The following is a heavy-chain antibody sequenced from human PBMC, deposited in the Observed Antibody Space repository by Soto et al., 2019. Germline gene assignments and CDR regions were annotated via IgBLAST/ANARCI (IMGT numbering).Heavy chain of an antibody. J-gene: IGHJ4*02. CDR1: GYTFTSYA. D-gene: IGHD6-13*01. CDR2: INAGNGNT. CDR3: ARDPGSSWFYFDY. Sequence: ASVKVYCKASGYTFTSYAMHWVRQAPGQRLEWMGWINAGNGNTKYSQKFQGRVTITRDTSASTAYMELSSLRSEDTAVYYCARDPGSSWFYFDYWGQGTLVTVS. V-gene: IGHV1-3*01.